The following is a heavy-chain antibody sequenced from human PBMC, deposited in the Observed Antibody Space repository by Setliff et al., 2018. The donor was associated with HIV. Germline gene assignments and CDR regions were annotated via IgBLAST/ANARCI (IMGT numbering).Heavy chain of an antibody. J-gene: IGHJ3*02. CDR1: DYAFSTYG. V-gene: IGHV1-18*01. CDR2: ITTYKGNT. CDR3: AREPTVEVAPLGGDAFDI. Sequence: ASVKVSCKASDYAFSTYGISWVRQAPGQGLEWMGWITTYKGNTNYARKLQGRVTMTTDTSTSTTYMELKSLRSDDTAVYYCAREPTVEVAPLGGDAFDIWGQGTMVTVSS. D-gene: IGHD3-10*01.